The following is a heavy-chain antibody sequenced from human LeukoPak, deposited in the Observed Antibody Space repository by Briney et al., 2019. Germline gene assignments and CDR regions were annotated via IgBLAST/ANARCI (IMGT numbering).Heavy chain of an antibody. J-gene: IGHJ4*02. CDR1: GYTFTSYD. D-gene: IGHD3-22*01. V-gene: IGHV1-8*01. CDR3: ARPRSAYDDSSGFYI. Sequence: ASVKVSCKASGYTFTSYDIHWVRQATGQGLEWMGWMSTNNDITGYAQKFQGRVTMTRSTSMSTAYMELSSLRSEDTAVYYCARPRSAYDDSSGFYIWGQGSLVTVSS. CDR2: MSTNNDIT.